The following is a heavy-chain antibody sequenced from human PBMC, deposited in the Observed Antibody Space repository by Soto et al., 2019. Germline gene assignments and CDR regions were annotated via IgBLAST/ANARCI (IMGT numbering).Heavy chain of an antibody. Sequence: GASVKVSCNASGSTFSSYAISWVRPAPGQGLEWMGGLIPIFGTANYAQKFQGRVTITADESTSTAYRELSSLRSDDTAVYYCARDRWETYYYDSSGYDYFDYWGHGTLVTVSS. CDR2: LIPIFGTA. CDR1: GSTFSSYA. J-gene: IGHJ4*01. CDR3: ARDRWETYYYDSSGYDYFDY. V-gene: IGHV1-69*13. D-gene: IGHD3-22*01.